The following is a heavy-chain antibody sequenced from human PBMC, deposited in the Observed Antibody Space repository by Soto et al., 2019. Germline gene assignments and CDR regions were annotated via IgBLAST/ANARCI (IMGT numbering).Heavy chain of an antibody. Sequence: QVQLVESGGGVVQPGRSLRLSCAASGFTFSSYAMHWVRQAPGKGLEWVAVISYDGSNKYYADSVKGRFTISRDNSKNKLYLQMNSLRAEDTAVYYCARERGYCTNGVCLYYGMDVWGQGTTVTVSS. CDR2: ISYDGSNK. V-gene: IGHV3-30-3*01. D-gene: IGHD2-8*01. J-gene: IGHJ6*02. CDR1: GFTFSSYA. CDR3: ARERGYCTNGVCLYYGMDV.